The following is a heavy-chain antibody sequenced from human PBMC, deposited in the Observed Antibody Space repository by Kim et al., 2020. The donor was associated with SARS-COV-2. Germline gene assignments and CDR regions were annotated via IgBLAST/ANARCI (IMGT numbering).Heavy chain of an antibody. Sequence: SETLSLTCTVSGGSIRSHYYDWIRQPPGKGLEWIGYIYYSGSIKYNPSLEGRVTISVDTSNNHVALRLSSVTATDTAVYYCARHEFYYGSRQTIDLWGQGTLVTVSS. CDR1: GGSIRSHY. V-gene: IGHV4-59*08. J-gene: IGHJ3*01. D-gene: IGHD3-10*01. CDR3: ARHEFYYGSRQTIDL. CDR2: IYYSGSI.